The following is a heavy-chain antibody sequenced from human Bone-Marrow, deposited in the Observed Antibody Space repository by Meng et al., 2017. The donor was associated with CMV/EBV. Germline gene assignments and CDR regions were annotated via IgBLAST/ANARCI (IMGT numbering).Heavy chain of an antibody. J-gene: IGHJ4*02. Sequence: GGSLRLSCAASGFTFSSYAMHWVRQAPGKGLEWVAVISYDGSNKYYADAVKGRFTISRDNSKNTLYLQMNSLRAEDTAVYYCAREAVAGLGSDYWGQGTLVTVSS. CDR3: AREAVAGLGSDY. CDR1: GFTFSSYA. V-gene: IGHV3-30-3*01. CDR2: ISYDGSNK. D-gene: IGHD6-19*01.